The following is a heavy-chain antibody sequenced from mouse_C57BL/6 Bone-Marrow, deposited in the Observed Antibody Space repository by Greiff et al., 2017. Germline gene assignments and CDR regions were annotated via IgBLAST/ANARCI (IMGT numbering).Heavy chain of an antibody. J-gene: IGHJ2*01. CDR1: GYTFTSYW. D-gene: IGHD2-2*01. CDR3: AATMVTTSY. CDR2: INPSSGYT. V-gene: IGHV1-7*01. Sequence: VQLQQSGAELAKPGASVKLSCKASGYTFTSYWLHWVKQRPGQGLEWIGYINPSSGYTKYNQKFKDKATLTADKSSSTAYMQLRSLTYEDSAVYYCAATMVTTSYWGQGTTLTVSS.